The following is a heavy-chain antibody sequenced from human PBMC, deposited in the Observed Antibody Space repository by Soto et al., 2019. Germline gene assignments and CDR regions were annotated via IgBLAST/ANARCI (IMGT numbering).Heavy chain of an antibody. V-gene: IGHV3-23*01. CDR1: GFTFSNYA. J-gene: IGHJ4*02. Sequence: EVQLLESGGGLVQPGGSLRLSCAASGFTFSNYAMSWVRQAPGKGLEWVSAISGSGDSTYYADSVKGQFTISRDNSKHTLYLQMNSLRAEDTALYYCAKDSRSGYSSGWPGFDYWGQGTLVTVSS. CDR3: AKDSRSGYSSGWPGFDY. CDR2: ISGSGDST. D-gene: IGHD6-19*01.